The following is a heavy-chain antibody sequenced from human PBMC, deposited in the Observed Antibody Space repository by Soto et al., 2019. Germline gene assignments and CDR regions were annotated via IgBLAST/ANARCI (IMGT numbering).Heavy chain of an antibody. D-gene: IGHD6-13*01. CDR2: IHYSGNT. V-gene: IGHV4-31*03. CDR3: ARARVPYSSTWYRYDYYGMDI. CDR1: GDSISSSSYY. J-gene: IGHJ6*02. Sequence: SETLSLTCTVSGDSISSSSYYWSWIRQHAGKGLEWIGYIHYSGNTRYNPSLKSRLTISVDTSKNQFSLMLSSLTAADTAVYFCARARVPYSSTWYRYDYYGMDIWGQGTTVTVSS.